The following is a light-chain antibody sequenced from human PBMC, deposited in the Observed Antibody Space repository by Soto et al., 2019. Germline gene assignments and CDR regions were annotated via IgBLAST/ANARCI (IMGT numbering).Light chain of an antibody. CDR2: DVS. J-gene: IGLJ3*02. Sequence: QSALTQPRSVSGSPGQSVTISCTGTSSDVGGYNYVSWYQQHPGKAPKLMIYDVSKRPSGVPDRFSGSKSGNTASLTISGLRAEDEADCSCCSYAGSYTWVFGGGTKVTVL. CDR3: CSYAGSYTWV. V-gene: IGLV2-11*01. CDR1: SSDVGGYNY.